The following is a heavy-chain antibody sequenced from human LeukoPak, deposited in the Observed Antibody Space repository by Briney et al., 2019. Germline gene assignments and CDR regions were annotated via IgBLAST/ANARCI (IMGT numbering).Heavy chain of an antibody. J-gene: IGHJ4*02. D-gene: IGHD3-10*01. Sequence: EASVKVSCKASGYTFTGYYMHWVRQAPGQGLEWMGWINPNSGGTNYAQKFQGRVTMTRDTSISTAYMELSRLRSDDTAVYYRARDDYYGSGTPSYWGQGTLVTVSS. V-gene: IGHV1-2*02. CDR2: INPNSGGT. CDR1: GYTFTGYY. CDR3: ARDDYYGSGTPSY.